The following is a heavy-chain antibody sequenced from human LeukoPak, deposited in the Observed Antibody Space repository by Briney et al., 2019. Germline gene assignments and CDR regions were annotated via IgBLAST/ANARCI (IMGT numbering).Heavy chain of an antibody. V-gene: IGHV4-39*01. D-gene: IGHD6-13*01. Sequence: SETLSLTCTVSGGSISSSSYYWGWIRQPPGKGLEWIGSIYYSGSTYYNPSLKSRVTISVDTSKNQFSLKLSSVTAADTAVYYCARLWADRQLDCWGQGTLVTVSS. CDR3: ARLWADRQLDC. J-gene: IGHJ4*02. CDR1: GGSISSSSYY. CDR2: IYYSGST.